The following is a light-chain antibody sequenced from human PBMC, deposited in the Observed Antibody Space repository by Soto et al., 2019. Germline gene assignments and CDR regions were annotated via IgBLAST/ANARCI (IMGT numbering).Light chain of an antibody. CDR1: QNIRTN. Sequence: EIVVTQSPATLSVSPGERATLSCRAGQNIRTNLAWYQQKPGQAPRLLFHGASTGATCLPARFSGSGSGTEFTLTNYHLQAEDCAGYYRQQNYYLPRPFGQGTRLEIK. CDR3: QQNYYLPRP. V-gene: IGKV3-15*01. CDR2: GAS. J-gene: IGKJ5*01.